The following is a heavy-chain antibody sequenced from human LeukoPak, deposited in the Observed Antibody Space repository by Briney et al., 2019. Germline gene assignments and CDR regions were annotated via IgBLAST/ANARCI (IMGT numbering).Heavy chain of an antibody. Sequence: GESLKISCKGSGYSFTNSWIGWVRQMPGKGLEWKGIIYPGDSDTRYSPSFQGQVTISADKSISTAYLQWSSLKASDTAIYYCARHDSITRARNWFDPWGQGTLVTVSS. CDR3: ARHDSITRARNWFDP. J-gene: IGHJ5*02. CDR2: IYPGDSDT. V-gene: IGHV5-51*01. CDR1: GYSFTNSW. D-gene: IGHD3-10*01.